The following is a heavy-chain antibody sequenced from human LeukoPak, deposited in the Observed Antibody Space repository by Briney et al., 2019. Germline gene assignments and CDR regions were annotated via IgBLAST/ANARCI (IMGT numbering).Heavy chain of an antibody. CDR1: GGSFSGYY. D-gene: IGHD1-14*01. CDR3: AGSTGPLDY. CDR2: INHSGST. J-gene: IGHJ4*02. Sequence: SETLSLTCAAYGGSFSGYYWSWIRQPPGKGLERIGEINHSGSTNYNPSLKSRVTISVDTSKNQFSLKLSSVTAADTAVYYCAGSTGPLDYWGQGTLVTVSS. V-gene: IGHV4-34*01.